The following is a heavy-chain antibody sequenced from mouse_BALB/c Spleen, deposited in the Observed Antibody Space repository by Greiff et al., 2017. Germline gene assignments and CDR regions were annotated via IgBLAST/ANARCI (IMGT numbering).Heavy chain of an antibody. CDR2: INPYNGDT. Sequence: VQLQQSGPELVKPGASVKISCKASGYSFTGYFMNWVMQSHGKSLEWIGRINPYNGDTFYNQKFKGKATLTVDKSSSTAHMELRSLASEDSAVYYCARSYYDYDEDYYAMDYWGQGTSVTVSS. J-gene: IGHJ4*01. CDR3: ARSYYDYDEDYYAMDY. CDR1: GYSFTGYF. D-gene: IGHD2-4*01. V-gene: IGHV1-20*02.